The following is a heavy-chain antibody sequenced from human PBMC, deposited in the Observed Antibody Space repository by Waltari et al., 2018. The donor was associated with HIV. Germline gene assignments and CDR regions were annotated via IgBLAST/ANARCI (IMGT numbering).Heavy chain of an antibody. CDR3: ARHMIVVRRWGFDY. V-gene: IGHV3-7*01. Sequence: EVQLVESGGGLVPPGGSLILSCPAAAFPFCSSWMSWVLQPPGKGLEWVANIKQDGSEKYYVDSVKGRFTISRDNAKNSLYLQMNSLRAEDTAVYYCARHMIVVRRWGFDYWGQGTLVTVSS. CDR2: IKQDGSEK. D-gene: IGHD3-22*01. J-gene: IGHJ4*02. CDR1: AFPFCSSW.